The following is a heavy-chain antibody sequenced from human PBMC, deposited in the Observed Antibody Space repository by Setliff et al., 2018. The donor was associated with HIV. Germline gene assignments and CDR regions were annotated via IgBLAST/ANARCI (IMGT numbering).Heavy chain of an antibody. Sequence: SETLSLTCAVSDYSISSGYYWGWIRQPPGKGLEWIGGIYHSGSTYYNPSLKSRVTISVDTSKNHFSLKLSSVTAADTAVYYCARLSSYRSSSYYFDYWGQGALVTVSS. V-gene: IGHV4-38-2*01. CDR2: IYHSGST. D-gene: IGHD6-6*01. J-gene: IGHJ4*02. CDR3: ARLSSYRSSSYYFDY. CDR1: DYSISSGYY.